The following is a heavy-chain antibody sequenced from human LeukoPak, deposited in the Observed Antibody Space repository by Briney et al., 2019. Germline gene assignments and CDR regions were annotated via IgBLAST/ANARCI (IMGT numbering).Heavy chain of an antibody. CDR1: GYTFTSYY. J-gene: IGHJ3*02. CDR3: ARALARSGYFSPDAFGI. D-gene: IGHD3-22*01. V-gene: IGHV1-46*01. Sequence: ASVKVSCKASGYTFTSYYMHWVRQAPGQGLEWMGIINPSGGSTSYAQKFQGRVTMTRDTSTSTVYMELSSLRSEDTAVYYCARALARSGYFSPDAFGIWGQGTMVTVSS. CDR2: INPSGGST.